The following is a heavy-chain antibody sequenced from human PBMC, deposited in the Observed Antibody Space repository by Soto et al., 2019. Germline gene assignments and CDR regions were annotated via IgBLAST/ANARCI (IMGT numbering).Heavy chain of an antibody. V-gene: IGHV1-69*01. CDR1: GGTFSNYA. Sequence: QVQLVQSGAEVRKPGSSVTVSCKASGGTFSNYAISWVRQAPGQGLEWMGGIIPIVGTGSYAQKIQGRVTITAVEPTTTAYMELSSLRFEDTAVYYCARVVNLVPTASTHYYYHMDVWGPGTTVTVSS. CDR2: IIPIVGTG. D-gene: IGHD2-2*01. J-gene: IGHJ6*02. CDR3: ARVVNLVPTASTHYYYHMDV.